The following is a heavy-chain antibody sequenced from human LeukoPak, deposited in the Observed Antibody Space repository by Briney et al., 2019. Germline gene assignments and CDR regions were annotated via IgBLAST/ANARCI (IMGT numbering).Heavy chain of an antibody. CDR3: ARGVDTVATTTFDY. CDR2: INHSGST. V-gene: IGHV4-34*01. J-gene: IGHJ4*02. CDR1: GGSFSGYY. D-gene: IGHD5-12*01. Sequence: SETLSLTCAVYGGSFSGYYWSWIRQPPGKGLEWIGEINHSGSTNYNPSLKSRVTISVDTSKNQFSLKLSSVTAADTAVYYCARGVDTVATTTFDYWGQGTLVTVSS.